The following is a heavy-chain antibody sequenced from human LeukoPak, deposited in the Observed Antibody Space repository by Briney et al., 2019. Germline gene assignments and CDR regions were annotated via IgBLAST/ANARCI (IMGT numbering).Heavy chain of an antibody. CDR2: IKEDGREK. CDR1: GFTLSSYW. V-gene: IGHV3-7*03. CDR3: ARTGRRLDY. Sequence: GGSLRLSCVASGFTLSSYWMTWVRHAQGNGLEWVANIKEDGREKSYVASVKGRFTISRDNAKNSLYLQMNSLRAEDTAVYYCARTGRRLDYWGQGTLVTVSS. D-gene: IGHD6-6*01. J-gene: IGHJ4*02.